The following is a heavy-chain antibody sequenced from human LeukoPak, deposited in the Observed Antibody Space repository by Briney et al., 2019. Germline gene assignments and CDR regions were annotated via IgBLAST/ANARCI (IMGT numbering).Heavy chain of an antibody. Sequence: ASVKVSCKASGYTFTSYDINWVRHATGQGLEWMGWMNPNSGNTGYAQKFQGGVTMTRNTSISTAYMELSSLRSEDTAVYYCASGFIVGATNFDYWGQGTLVTVSS. CDR1: GYTFTSYD. J-gene: IGHJ4*02. CDR3: ASGFIVGATNFDY. V-gene: IGHV1-8*01. CDR2: MNPNSGNT. D-gene: IGHD1-26*01.